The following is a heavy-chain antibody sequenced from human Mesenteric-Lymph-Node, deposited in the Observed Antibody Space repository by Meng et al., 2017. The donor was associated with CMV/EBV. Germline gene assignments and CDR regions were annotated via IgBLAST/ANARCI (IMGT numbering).Heavy chain of an antibody. J-gene: IGHJ6*02. V-gene: IGHV1-2*02. Sequence: ASVKVSCKASGYTFTGYFMHWVRQAPGQGLEWMGWISPNSGGTDYAQKFQGRVTMTRDTSISTAYMELSRLRSDDTAVYYCARDRPSTLLWFGELLGDHYYGMDVWGQGTTVTVSS. CDR3: ARDRPSTLLWFGELLGDHYYGMDV. CDR2: ISPNSGGT. CDR1: GYTFTGYF. D-gene: IGHD3-10*01.